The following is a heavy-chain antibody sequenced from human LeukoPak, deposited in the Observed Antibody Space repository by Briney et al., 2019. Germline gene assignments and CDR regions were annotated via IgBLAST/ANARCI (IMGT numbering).Heavy chain of an antibody. D-gene: IGHD2-21*02. CDR3: ARKNNCGGDCYFDY. CDR1: GGSINSYY. J-gene: IGHJ4*02. CDR2: IYYSGSA. V-gene: IGHV4-59*01. Sequence: SETLSLTCTVSGGSINSYYWSWVRQPPGKGLEWIGCIYYSGSANYNPSLKSRVTISVDTSKNQLSLNLSSVTAADTAVYYCARKNNCGGDCYFDYWGQGTLVTVSS.